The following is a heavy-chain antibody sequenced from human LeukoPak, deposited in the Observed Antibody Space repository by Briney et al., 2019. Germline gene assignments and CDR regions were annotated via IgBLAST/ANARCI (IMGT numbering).Heavy chain of an antibody. J-gene: IGHJ4*02. CDR1: GFTVSSNY. D-gene: IGHD4-17*01. CDR3: ARDDGYGELDY. Sequence: PGGSLRLSSAASGFTVSSNYMSWVRQAPGKGLEWVSVIYSGGSTYYADSVKGRFTISRDNSKNTLYLQINSLRAEDTAVYYCARDDGYGELDYWGQGTLVTVSS. V-gene: IGHV3-53*01. CDR2: IYSGGST.